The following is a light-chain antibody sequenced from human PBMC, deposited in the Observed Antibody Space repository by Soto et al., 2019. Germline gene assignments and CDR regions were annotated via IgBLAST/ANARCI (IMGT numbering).Light chain of an antibody. CDR1: QSLNRN. Sequence: ETVMTQSPATLFVSPGERATLSCWASQSLNRNLAWYQQKLGQAPRVLIYGASTRATGIPARFSGSGSGTEFTLTISSLQSDDFAVYYCQQFGDWPSFGLGTKVDIK. CDR3: QQFGDWPS. CDR2: GAS. V-gene: IGKV3-15*01. J-gene: IGKJ1*01.